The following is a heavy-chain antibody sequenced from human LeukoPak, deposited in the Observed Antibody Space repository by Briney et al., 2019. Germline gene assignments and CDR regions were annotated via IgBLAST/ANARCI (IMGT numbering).Heavy chain of an antibody. Sequence: GGSLRLSCAASGFTFSSYSMNWVRQAPGKGLEWVSSISSSSSYIYYADSVKGRFTISSNNAKNSLYLQMNSLRAEDTAVYYCARDRNTVFDYWGQGTLVTVSS. CDR1: GFTFSSYS. CDR2: ISSSSSYI. V-gene: IGHV3-21*01. J-gene: IGHJ4*02. D-gene: IGHD1-14*01. CDR3: ARDRNTVFDY.